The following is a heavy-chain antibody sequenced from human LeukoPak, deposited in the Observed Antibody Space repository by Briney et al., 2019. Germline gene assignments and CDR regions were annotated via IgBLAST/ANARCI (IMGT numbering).Heavy chain of an antibody. Sequence: YNPSLKSRVTISVDRSKNQFSLKLSSVTAADTAVYYCARANFCSSTSCYTIRGNYYYGMDVWGQGTTVTVSS. V-gene: IGHV4-30-2*01. CDR3: ARANFCSSTSCYTIRGNYYYGMDV. J-gene: IGHJ6*02. D-gene: IGHD2-2*02.